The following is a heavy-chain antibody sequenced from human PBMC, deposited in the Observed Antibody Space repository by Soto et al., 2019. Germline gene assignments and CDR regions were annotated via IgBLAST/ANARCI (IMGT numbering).Heavy chain of an antibody. CDR2: IYWDDDK. V-gene: IGHV2-5*02. D-gene: IGHD3-22*01. J-gene: IGHJ4*02. CDR3: ARLYYYDSSGRGFDY. Sequence: QITLKESGPPLVKPTQTLTLTCTFSGFSLSTSGVGVGWIRQPPGKALEWLALIYWDDDKRYSPSLKSRLTITKDTSKNQVVLTMTNMDPVDTATYYCARLYYYDSSGRGFDYWGQGTLVTVSS. CDR1: GFSLSTSGVG.